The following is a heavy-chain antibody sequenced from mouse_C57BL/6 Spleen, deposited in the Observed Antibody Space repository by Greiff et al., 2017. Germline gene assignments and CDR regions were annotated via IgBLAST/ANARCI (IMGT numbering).Heavy chain of an antibody. D-gene: IGHD1-1*01. J-gene: IGHJ3*01. Sequence: EVKLVESGAELVRPGASVKLSCTASGFNIKDDYMHWVKQRPEQGLEWIGWIDPENGDTEYASKFQGKATITADTSSNTAYLQLSSLTSEDTAVYYCTTNYGRFAYWGQGTLVTVSA. CDR1: GFNIKDDY. CDR3: TTNYGRFAY. V-gene: IGHV14-4*01. CDR2: IDPENGDT.